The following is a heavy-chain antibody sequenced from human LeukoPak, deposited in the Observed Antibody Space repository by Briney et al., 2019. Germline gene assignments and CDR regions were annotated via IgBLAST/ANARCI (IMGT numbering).Heavy chain of an antibody. CDR2: IYTSGST. V-gene: IGHV4-61*02. CDR1: GNSISSGDYY. CDR3: ARVVQSTDSSGFYLPEYFQH. D-gene: IGHD3-22*01. Sequence: PPETLSLTCTVSGNSISSGDYYWSWIRQPAGKGLEWIGRIYTSGSTTYNPSLKSRVTISGDTSKNQFSLKLRSVTAADTAVYYCARVVQSTDSSGFYLPEYFQHWGQGTLVTVSS. J-gene: IGHJ1*01.